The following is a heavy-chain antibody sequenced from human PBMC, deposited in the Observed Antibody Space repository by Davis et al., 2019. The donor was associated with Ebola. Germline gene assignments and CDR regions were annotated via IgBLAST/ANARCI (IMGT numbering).Heavy chain of an antibody. CDR1: GFTFSSYA. Sequence: PGGSLRLSCAASGFTFSSYAMSWVRQAPGKGLEWVSAISGSGGSTYYADSVKGRFTISRDNSKNTLYLQMNSLRAEDTAVYYCAKDSSGYYDSSGYYYSYWYFDLWGRGTLVTVSS. V-gene: IGHV3-23*01. CDR2: ISGSGGST. D-gene: IGHD3-22*01. J-gene: IGHJ2*01. CDR3: AKDSSGYYDSSGYYYSYWYFDL.